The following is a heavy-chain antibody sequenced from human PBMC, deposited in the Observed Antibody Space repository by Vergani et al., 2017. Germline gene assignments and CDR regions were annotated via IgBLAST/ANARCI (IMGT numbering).Heavy chain of an antibody. Sequence: EVQLVESGGGLVQPGRSLRLSCAASGFTFDDYAMHWVRQAPGKGLEWVSGISWNSGSIGYADSVKGRFTISRDNAKNSLYLQMNSLRAEDTALYYCAKAGYCSSTSCYTEWYFDLWGRGTLVTVYS. V-gene: IGHV3-9*01. CDR2: ISWNSGSI. CDR1: GFTFDDYA. CDR3: AKAGYCSSTSCYTEWYFDL. J-gene: IGHJ2*01. D-gene: IGHD2-2*02.